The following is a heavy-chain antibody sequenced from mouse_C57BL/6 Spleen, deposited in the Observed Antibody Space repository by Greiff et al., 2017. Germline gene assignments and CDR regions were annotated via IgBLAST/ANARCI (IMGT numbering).Heavy chain of an antibody. J-gene: IGHJ1*03. V-gene: IGHV1-76*01. D-gene: IGHD1-1*01. CDR1: GYTFTDYY. Sequence: QVQLQQSGAELVRPGASVKLSCKASGYTFTDYYINWVKQRPGQGLEWIARIYPGSGNTYYNEKFKGKATLTAEKSSSTAYMQLSSLTSEDSAVYFCARSYYYGSRDWYFDVWGTETTVTVSS. CDR3: ARSYYYGSRDWYFDV. CDR2: IYPGSGNT.